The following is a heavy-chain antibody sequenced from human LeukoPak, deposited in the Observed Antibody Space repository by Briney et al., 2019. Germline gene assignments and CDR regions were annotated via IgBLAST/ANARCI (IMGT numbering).Heavy chain of an antibody. Sequence: GGSLRLSCAASGFTFSSYWMSWVRQAPGKGLEWVANIKQDGSEKYYVDSVKGRFTISRDNAKNSLYLQMNSLRAEDTAVYYCTRAIGVAAPGYWGQGTLVTVSS. V-gene: IGHV3-7*01. CDR3: TRAIGVAAPGY. J-gene: IGHJ4*02. CDR1: GFTFSSYW. CDR2: IKQDGSEK. D-gene: IGHD6-19*01.